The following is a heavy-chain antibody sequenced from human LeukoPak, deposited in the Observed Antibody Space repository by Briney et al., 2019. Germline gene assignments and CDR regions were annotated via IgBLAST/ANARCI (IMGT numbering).Heavy chain of an antibody. V-gene: IGHV4-59*01. D-gene: IGHD3-9*01. Sequence: SETLSLTCTVSGDSISSYYWSWIRQPPGKGLEWIGYIYYSGSTNYNPSLKSRVTISVDTSKNQFSPKLSSVTAADTAVYYCAREYYDILTGYYNVRYFDYWGQGTLVTVSS. CDR1: GDSISSYY. CDR2: IYYSGST. CDR3: AREYYDILTGYYNVRYFDY. J-gene: IGHJ4*02.